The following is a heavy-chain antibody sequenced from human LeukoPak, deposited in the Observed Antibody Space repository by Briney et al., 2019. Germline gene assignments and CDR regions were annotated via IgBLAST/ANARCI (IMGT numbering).Heavy chain of an antibody. Sequence: PSQTLSLTCTVSGGSISSYYWSWIRQPPGKGLEWIGYIYYSGSTNYNPSLKSRVTISVDTSKNQFSLKLSSVTAADTAVYYCARVTATTTYYDFWSGYAGFDYWGQGTLVTVSS. CDR1: GGSISSYY. V-gene: IGHV4-59*01. CDR2: IYYSGST. CDR3: ARVTATTTYYDFWSGYAGFDY. J-gene: IGHJ4*02. D-gene: IGHD3-3*01.